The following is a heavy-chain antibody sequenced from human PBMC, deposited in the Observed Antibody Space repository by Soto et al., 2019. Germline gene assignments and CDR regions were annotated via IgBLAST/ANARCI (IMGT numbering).Heavy chain of an antibody. V-gene: IGHV1-69*13. CDR2: XXPMXGXP. Sequence: GASVKVSCKASGVTFNRQDMRLVRQAPGQGLEXMGXXXPMXGXPXXAXXXQDRVTITADESTGTAYLELSSLTSEDTAVYYCATSEGRDGYSFDYWGPGTLVTAPQ. D-gene: IGHD5-12*01. J-gene: IGHJ4*02. CDR3: ATSEGRDGYSFDY. CDR1: GVTFNRQD.